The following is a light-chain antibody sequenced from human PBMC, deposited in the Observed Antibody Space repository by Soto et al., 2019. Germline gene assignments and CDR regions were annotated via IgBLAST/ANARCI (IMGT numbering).Light chain of an antibody. J-gene: IGKJ1*01. CDR3: QQYGGSPWT. Sequence: EIVLTQSPGTLSLSPWERATLSCRASQSVSRSYLAWYQQKPGQAPRLLIYGASSRASGIPDRFSGSGSGTDFTLTISRLDPEDFAVYYCQQYGGSPWTFGQGTKVEIK. CDR2: GAS. CDR1: QSVSRSY. V-gene: IGKV3-20*01.